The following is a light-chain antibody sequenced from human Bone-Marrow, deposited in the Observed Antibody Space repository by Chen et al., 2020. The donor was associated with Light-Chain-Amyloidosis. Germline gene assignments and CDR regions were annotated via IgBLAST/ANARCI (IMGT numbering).Light chain of an antibody. Sequence: SYELTQPPSVSVSPGQKARITCSGDDLPTKYAYWYQQNPGQAPVLVINRDTERPSGISERFSGSSSGTTATLTISGVQAEDEDDYHCQSADSSGTYEVIFGGGTKLTVL. CDR2: RDT. V-gene: IGLV3-25*03. J-gene: IGLJ2*01. CDR1: DLPTKY. CDR3: QSADSSGTYEVI.